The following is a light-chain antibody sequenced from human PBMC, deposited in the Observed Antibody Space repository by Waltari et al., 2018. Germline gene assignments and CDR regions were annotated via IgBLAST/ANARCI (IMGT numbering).Light chain of an antibody. J-gene: IGLJ3*02. CDR3: SSYTSSSTRV. Sequence: QSALTQPASVSGSPGQSTTIPCTGTSSDVDAYNYVSWYQQHPGKAPKLMIYDVSNRPSGISYRFSGSKSGNMASLTISGLQAEDEADYYCSSYTSSSTRVFGGGTKLTVL. V-gene: IGLV2-14*03. CDR2: DVS. CDR1: SSDVDAYNY.